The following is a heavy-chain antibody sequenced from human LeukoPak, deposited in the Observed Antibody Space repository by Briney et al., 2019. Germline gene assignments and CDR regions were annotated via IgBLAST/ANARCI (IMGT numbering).Heavy chain of an antibody. CDR2: ISSSSSTI. J-gene: IGHJ4*02. Sequence: GSLRLSCAASGFTFSSCSMNWVRQAPGKGLEWVSYISSSSSTIYYADSVKGRFTISRDNAKNSLYLQMNSLRDEDTAVYYCARGPVCSGGSCYFPADYWGQGTLVTVSS. CDR3: ARGPVCSGGSCYFPADY. D-gene: IGHD2-15*01. V-gene: IGHV3-48*02. CDR1: GFTFSSCS.